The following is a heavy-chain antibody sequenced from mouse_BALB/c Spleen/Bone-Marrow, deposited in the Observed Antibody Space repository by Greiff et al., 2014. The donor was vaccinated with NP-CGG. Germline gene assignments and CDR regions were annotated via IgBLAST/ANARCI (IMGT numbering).Heavy chain of an antibody. CDR1: GYSITSDYA. CDR3: ARYDYDRVDY. Sequence: EVKLMESGPGLVKPSQSLSLTCTVTGYSITSDYAWSWIRQFPGNKLEWMGYISYSGSTRYNPSLKSRISITRDTSKNQFFLQLNSVTNEDTATYYCARYDYDRVDYWGQGTTLTVSS. J-gene: IGHJ2*01. D-gene: IGHD2-4*01. CDR2: ISYSGST. V-gene: IGHV3-2*02.